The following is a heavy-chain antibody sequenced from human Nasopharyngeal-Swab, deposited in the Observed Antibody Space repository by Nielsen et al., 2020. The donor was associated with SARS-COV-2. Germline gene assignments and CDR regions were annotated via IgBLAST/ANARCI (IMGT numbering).Heavy chain of an antibody. J-gene: IGHJ4*02. D-gene: IGHD2-21*02. CDR3: ARARRNCVEVSAFDY. V-gene: IGHV4-31*02. Sequence: WIRQPPGKGLEWIGYMYYSGSSDYNPCLKSRVTISVDTSKIQFALKLSSVAAADTDGDYCARARRNCVEVSAFDYWGQGTLVTVSS. CDR2: MYYSGSS.